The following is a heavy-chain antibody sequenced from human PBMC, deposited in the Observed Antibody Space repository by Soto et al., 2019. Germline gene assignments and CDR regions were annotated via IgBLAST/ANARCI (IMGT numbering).Heavy chain of an antibody. CDR2: ISSSSSYI. CDR3: ARDRNYFDGSGYHGY. Sequence: EVQLVESGGGLVKPGGSLRLSCAASGFTFSSYSMNWVRQAPGKGLEWVSSISSSSSYIYYADSVKGRFTISRDNAKNSMYRQMNSLRAADTAVYYCARDRNYFDGSGYHGYWGQGTLVTVSS. D-gene: IGHD3-22*01. J-gene: IGHJ4*02. CDR1: GFTFSSYS. V-gene: IGHV3-21*01.